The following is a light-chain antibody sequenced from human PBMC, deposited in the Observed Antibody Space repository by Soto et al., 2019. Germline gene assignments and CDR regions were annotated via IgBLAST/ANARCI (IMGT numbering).Light chain of an antibody. CDR2: DAS. CDR1: QNIRSR. Sequence: DFHMTQSPSTRSASVGDRGTITCRASQNIRSRLAWFQQKPGKAPKLLIYDASSLESGVPQRFSGSGSGTEFTLTISSLKTDDFSTYYCQQYHSYWTFGQGTKVDIK. J-gene: IGKJ1*01. CDR3: QQYHSYWT. V-gene: IGKV1-5*01.